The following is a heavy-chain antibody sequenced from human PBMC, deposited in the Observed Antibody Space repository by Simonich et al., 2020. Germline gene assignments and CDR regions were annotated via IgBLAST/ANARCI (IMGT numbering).Heavy chain of an antibody. V-gene: IGHV1-2*02. CDR1: GYTFTGYY. D-gene: IGHD7-27*01. Sequence: QVQLVQSGAEVKKPGASVKVSCKASGYTFTGYYMHWVRQAHGRGLEWMGWNNPKSGGTNYEQKFQGRVTMTRDTSISTAYMELSRLRSDDTAVYYCARGRLTGDKGAFDIWGQGTMVTVSS. CDR2: NNPKSGGT. J-gene: IGHJ3*02. CDR3: ARGRLTGDKGAFDI.